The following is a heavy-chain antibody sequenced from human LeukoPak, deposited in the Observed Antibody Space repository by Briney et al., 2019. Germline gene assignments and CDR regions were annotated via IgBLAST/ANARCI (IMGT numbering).Heavy chain of an antibody. CDR1: GVTFSSYA. Sequence: PGGSLRLSCAASGVTFSSYAMSWVRQAPGKGLEWVSAISGSGGSTYYADSVKGRFTISRDNSKNTLYLQMNSLRAEDTAVYYCAKDQHYYDSSGYYPDAFDIWGQGTMVTVSS. D-gene: IGHD3-22*01. J-gene: IGHJ3*02. V-gene: IGHV3-23*01. CDR2: ISGSGGST. CDR3: AKDQHYYDSSGYYPDAFDI.